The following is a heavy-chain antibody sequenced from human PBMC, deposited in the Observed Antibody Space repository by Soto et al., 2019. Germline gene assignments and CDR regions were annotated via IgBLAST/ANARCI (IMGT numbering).Heavy chain of an antibody. V-gene: IGHV3-21*01. J-gene: IGHJ4*02. D-gene: IGHD5-12*01. Sequence: GGSLRLSCAASGFTFSSYSMNWVRQAPGKGLEWVSSISSSSSYIYYADSVKSRFTISRDNAKNSLYLQMNSLRAEDTAVYYCARDTDSGYETMIDYWGQGTLVTVSS. CDR3: ARDTDSGYETMIDY. CDR1: GFTFSSYS. CDR2: ISSSSSYI.